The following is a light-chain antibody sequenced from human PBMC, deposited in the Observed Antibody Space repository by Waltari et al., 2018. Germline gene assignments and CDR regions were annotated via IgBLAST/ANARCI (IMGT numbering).Light chain of an antibody. CDR1: SSDVGGYNY. Sequence: QPALTQPPSASRSPGQSVTISCTGTSSDVGGYNYVSWYHQHPGKAPKLMIYEVTKRPSWVPDRFSGSKSGNRASLTVSGLQGADEADYYCRAYAGSKYLVFGGGTKLTVL. CDR2: EVT. J-gene: IGLJ2*01. V-gene: IGLV2-8*02. CDR3: RAYAGSKYLV.